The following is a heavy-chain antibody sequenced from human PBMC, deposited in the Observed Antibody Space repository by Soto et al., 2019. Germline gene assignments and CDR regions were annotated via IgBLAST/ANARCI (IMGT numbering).Heavy chain of an antibody. CDR2: IWYDGSNK. CDR1: GFTFSSYG. CDR3: ARDLLFSVATIDEPNYYFDY. Sequence: QVQLVESGGGVVQPGRSLRLSCAASGFTFSSYGMHWVRQAPGKGLEWVAVIWYDGSNKYYADSVKGRFTISRDTSKNTLYLQMNSLRAEDTAVYYCARDLLFSVATIDEPNYYFDYWGQGTLVTVSS. V-gene: IGHV3-33*01. D-gene: IGHD5-12*01. J-gene: IGHJ4*02.